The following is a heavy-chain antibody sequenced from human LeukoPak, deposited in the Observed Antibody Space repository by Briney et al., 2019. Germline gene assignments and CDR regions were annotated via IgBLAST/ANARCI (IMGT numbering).Heavy chain of an antibody. CDR3: ARAFGEFPNWFDP. CDR1: GGTFSSYA. Sequence: ASVKVSCKASGGTFSSYAISWVRQAPGQGLEWMGGIIPTFGTANYAQKFQGRVTITADESTSTAYMELSSLRSEDTAVYYCARAFGEFPNWFDPWGQGTLVTVSS. CDR2: IIPTFGTA. J-gene: IGHJ5*02. D-gene: IGHD3-10*01. V-gene: IGHV1-69*13.